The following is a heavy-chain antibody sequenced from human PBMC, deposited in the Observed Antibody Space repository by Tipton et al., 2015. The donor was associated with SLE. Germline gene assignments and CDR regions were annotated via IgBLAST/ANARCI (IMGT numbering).Heavy chain of an antibody. CDR1: GYTFTGYY. V-gene: IGHV1-2*06. Sequence: QLVQSGPEVKKPGASVKVSCKASGYTFTGYYMHWVRQAPGQGLEWMGRIHPNSGGTNYAQKFQGRVTMTRDTSISTAYMELSSLRSDDTAVYYCARAPNGNVYSGSHYDSWGQGTLVTVSS. CDR3: ARAPNGNVYSGSHYDS. J-gene: IGHJ4*02. CDR2: IHPNSGGT. D-gene: IGHD1-26*01.